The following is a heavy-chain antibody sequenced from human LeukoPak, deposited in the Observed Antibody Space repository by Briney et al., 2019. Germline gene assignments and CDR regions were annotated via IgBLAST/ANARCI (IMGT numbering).Heavy chain of an antibody. CDR3: ARQGQLDHDAFDI. CDR2: IYLDDSNT. J-gene: IGHJ3*02. V-gene: IGHV5-51*01. Sequence: GESLKISCKGSGYNFTRDWIGWVRQMPGKGLEWMGIIYLDDSNTIYSPSFQGQVTISADRSINTAYLQWSSLKASDTAMYYCARQGQLDHDAFDIWGQGTIVSISS. D-gene: IGHD1-1*01. CDR1: GYNFTRDW.